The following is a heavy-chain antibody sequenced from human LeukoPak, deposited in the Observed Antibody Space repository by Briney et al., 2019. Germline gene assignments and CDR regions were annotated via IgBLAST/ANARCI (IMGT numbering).Heavy chain of an antibody. V-gene: IGHV3-30-3*01. CDR2: ISYDGSNK. J-gene: IGHJ4*02. Sequence: PGWALRLSCAASGFTFSSYAMHWVGQAPCKGLEWVAVISYDGSNKYYADSVKGRFTISRDNSKNTLYLQMNSLRAEDTAVYYCARLQLWSYHFDYWGQGTLVTVSS. CDR1: GFTFSSYA. CDR3: ARLQLWSYHFDY. D-gene: IGHD5-18*01.